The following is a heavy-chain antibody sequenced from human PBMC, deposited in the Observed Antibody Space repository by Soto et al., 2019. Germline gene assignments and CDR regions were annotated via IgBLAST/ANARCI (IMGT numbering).Heavy chain of an antibody. V-gene: IGHV3-7*04. D-gene: IGHD6-25*01. Sequence: EVQLVESGGGLVQPGGSLRLSCSASGFIFSSYWMSWLRQAPGKGLEWVASMNEYGSERYYVDSVKGRFTISRDNAKNSLDLQMHSLRAEDTAVYYCARATAADKEAYWGQGTLVTVSS. CDR3: ARATAADKEAY. CDR1: GFIFSSYW. J-gene: IGHJ4*02. CDR2: MNEYGSER.